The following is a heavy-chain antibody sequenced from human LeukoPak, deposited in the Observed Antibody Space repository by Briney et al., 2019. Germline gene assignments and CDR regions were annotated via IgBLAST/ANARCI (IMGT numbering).Heavy chain of an antibody. CDR2: ISAYNGNT. D-gene: IGHD3-3*01. CDR1: GYTFTSYG. CDR3: ARDGGINTIFGVVILEAFDY. Sequence: GASVKVSCKASGYTFTSYGISWVRQAPGQGLEWMGWISAYNGNTNYAQKPQGRVTMTTDTSTSTAYMELRSLRSDDTAVYYCARDGGINTIFGVVILEAFDYWGQGTLVTVSS. V-gene: IGHV1-18*01. J-gene: IGHJ4*02.